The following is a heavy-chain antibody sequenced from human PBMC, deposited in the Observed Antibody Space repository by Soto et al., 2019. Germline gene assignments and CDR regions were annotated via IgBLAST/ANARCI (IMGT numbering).Heavy chain of an antibody. J-gene: IGHJ5*02. CDR2: ISAYNGNT. V-gene: IGHV1-18*04. CDR3: AIDHARRRWFDP. CDR1: GYTFTSYG. Sequence: GASVKVSCKASGYTFTSYGISWVRQAPGQGLEWMGWISAYNGNTNYAQKLQGRVTMTTDTSTSTAYMELRSLRSDDTDVYYCAIDHARRRWFDPWGQGTLVTVSS.